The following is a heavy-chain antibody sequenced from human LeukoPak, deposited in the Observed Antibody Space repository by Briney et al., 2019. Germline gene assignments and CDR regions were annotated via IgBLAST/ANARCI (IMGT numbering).Heavy chain of an antibody. Sequence: SETLSLTCAVYGGSFSGYYWSWIRQPPGKGLEWIGEINHSGSTNYNPSLKSRVTISVDTSRNQFSLKLSSVTAADTAVYYCARAKAARPFMDVWGKGTTVTVPS. CDR1: GGSFSGYY. CDR3: ARAKAARPFMDV. D-gene: IGHD6-6*01. V-gene: IGHV4-34*01. CDR2: INHSGST. J-gene: IGHJ6*03.